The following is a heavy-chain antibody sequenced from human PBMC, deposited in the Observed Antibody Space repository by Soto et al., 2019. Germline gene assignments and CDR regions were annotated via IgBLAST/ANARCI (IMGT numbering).Heavy chain of an antibody. CDR1: GYTFTSYT. Sequence: ASVKVSCKASGYTFTSYTIHWVRQAPGQRPEWMGWINAGNGKTKYSPRIQDRVNITRDTSASTVYMELSSLKSEDTAIYYCARDKAPNKYDNTRSYDYWGQGSLVTVSS. D-gene: IGHD1-1*01. CDR2: INAGNGKT. J-gene: IGHJ4*02. V-gene: IGHV1-3*01. CDR3: ARDKAPNKYDNTRSYDY.